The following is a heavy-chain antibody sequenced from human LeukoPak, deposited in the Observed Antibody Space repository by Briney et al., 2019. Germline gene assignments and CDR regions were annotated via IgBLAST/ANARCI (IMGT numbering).Heavy chain of an antibody. CDR1: GFTFSSYA. CDR2: ISGSGGGT. CDR3: AKGEQWLVLYFQH. V-gene: IGHV3-23*01. D-gene: IGHD6-19*01. Sequence: GGSLRLSCAVSGFTFSSYAMSWVRQAPGKGLEWAAAISGSGGGTDYADSVKGRFTISRDNSKNTLYPQMNSLRAEDTAVYYCAKGEQWLVLYFQHWGQGTLVTVSS. J-gene: IGHJ1*01.